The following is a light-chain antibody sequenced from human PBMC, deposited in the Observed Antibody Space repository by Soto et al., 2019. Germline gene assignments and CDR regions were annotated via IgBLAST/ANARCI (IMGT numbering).Light chain of an antibody. J-gene: IGLJ3*02. V-gene: IGLV2-23*01. CDR2: EAS. Sequence: QSVLTQPASVSGSPGQSITISCSGTSSDVGSYKFVSWYQHHPGNAPKVMIYEASKRPSGVSNRFSGSKSGNTASLTISGLQAEDEADYYCCSYAGGGSWVFGGGTKLTVL. CDR1: SSDVGSYKF. CDR3: CSYAGGGSWV.